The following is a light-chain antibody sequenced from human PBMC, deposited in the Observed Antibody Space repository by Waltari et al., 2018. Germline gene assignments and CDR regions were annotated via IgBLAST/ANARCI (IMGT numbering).Light chain of an antibody. Sequence: QSALTQSPSASGSPGQPVTISCTGISRHVGDYNYVSTYPQHPGKAPKVMFYEVSNRPSGGPDRFSGSKSGNTASLTVSGLQAEDEADYYCSSYAGSNNFVVFGGGTKLTVL. V-gene: IGLV2-8*01. CDR3: SSYAGSNNFVV. CDR1: SRHVGDYNY. J-gene: IGLJ2*01. CDR2: EVS.